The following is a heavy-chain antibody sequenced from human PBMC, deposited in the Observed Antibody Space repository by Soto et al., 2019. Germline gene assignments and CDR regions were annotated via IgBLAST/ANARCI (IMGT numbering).Heavy chain of an antibody. D-gene: IGHD1-26*01. CDR3: ARHRGSFQKGYDS. V-gene: IGHV2-70*01. J-gene: IGHJ4*02. Sequence: CGPTLANPTQTLTLTCSLYGFSLSTDGMAVSWIRRRPGKALECLAFIEWDDATHNSTALPTRLSIFKDTSKSLVVLTLTNVGPDDTVTHFGARHRGSFQKGYDSWGQGTLVNVLS. CDR2: IEWDDAT. CDR1: GFSLSTDGMA.